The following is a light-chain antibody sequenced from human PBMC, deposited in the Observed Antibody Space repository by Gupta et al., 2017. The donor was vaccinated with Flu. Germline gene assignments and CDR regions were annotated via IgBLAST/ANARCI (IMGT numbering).Light chain of an antibody. CDR3: ATWDDSLNGVV. J-gene: IGLJ3*02. V-gene: IGLV1-44*01. CDR1: SSNIGSNT. CDR2: SNN. Sequence: QSVMTQPPSASRTPGQRVAISCSGSSSNIGSNTLNWYQQLPGTAPKLLIYSNNQRPSGVPDRFSGSKSGTSASLAISGLQSDDEADYYCATWDDSLNGVVFGGGTKLTVL.